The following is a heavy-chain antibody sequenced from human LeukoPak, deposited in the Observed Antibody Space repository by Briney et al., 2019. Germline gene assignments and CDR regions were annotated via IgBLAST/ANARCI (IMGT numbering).Heavy chain of an antibody. J-gene: IGHJ4*02. V-gene: IGHV3-30*18. CDR2: ISYDGSNK. Sequence: PGGSLRLSCAASGFTFSSYSMNWVRQAPGKGLEWVAVISYDGSNKYYADSVKGRFTISRDNSKNTLYLQMNSLRAEDTAVYYCAKDEFDYWGQGTLVTVSS. CDR3: AKDEFDY. CDR1: GFTFSSYS.